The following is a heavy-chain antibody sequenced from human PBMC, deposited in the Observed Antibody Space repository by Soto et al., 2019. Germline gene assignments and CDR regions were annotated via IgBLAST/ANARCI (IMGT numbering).Heavy chain of an antibody. CDR1: GFTFRSFT. CDR2: ISSNSAYI. J-gene: IGHJ5*02. D-gene: IGHD6-13*01. V-gene: IGHV3-21*01. CDR3: TRDASRDSSARGWFDP. Sequence: GGSLRLSCAASGFTFRSFTMNWVRQAPGKGLEWVSTISSNSAYIYYTDALRGRFTISRDNAKNSLHLQMNSLRAEDTAVYYCTRDASRDSSARGWFDPWGPGPLVTV.